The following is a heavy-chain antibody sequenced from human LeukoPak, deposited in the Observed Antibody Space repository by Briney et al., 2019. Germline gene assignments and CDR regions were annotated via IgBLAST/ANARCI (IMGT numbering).Heavy chain of an antibody. J-gene: IGHJ4*02. D-gene: IGHD6-13*01. Sequence: PGGSLRLSCAASGFTFSSYGMSWVRQTPGKGLEWVSGISGSGGSTYYADSVKGRFTISRDNSKNTLYLQMNSLRAEDTAVYYCAKLAEQLVQVDYWGQGTLVTVSS. CDR2: ISGSGGST. CDR1: GFTFSSYG. V-gene: IGHV3-23*01. CDR3: AKLAEQLVQVDY.